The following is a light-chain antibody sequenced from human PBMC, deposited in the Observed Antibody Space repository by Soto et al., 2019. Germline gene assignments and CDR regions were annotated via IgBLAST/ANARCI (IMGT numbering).Light chain of an antibody. V-gene: IGLV1-44*01. CDR3: AAWEDSLNNWV. Sequence: QSVLTQPPSASGTPGQRVTISCSGSSSNIGRNTVNWYQQLPGTAPKLLIYSNNQRPSGVPDRFSGSKSGTSASLAISGLQSEDEADYYCAAWEDSLNNWVFGRGTKVTVL. CDR1: SSNIGRNT. CDR2: SNN. J-gene: IGLJ3*02.